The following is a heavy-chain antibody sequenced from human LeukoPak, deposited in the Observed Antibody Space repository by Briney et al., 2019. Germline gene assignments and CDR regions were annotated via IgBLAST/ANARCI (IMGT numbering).Heavy chain of an antibody. Sequence: ASVKVSCKASGYTFTSYGISWVRQAPGQGLEWMGWISAYNGNTNYAQKLQGRVTMTTDTSTSTAYMELRSLRSDDTAVYYCARVRRPHDFWSGYNYYYYMDVWGKGTTVTVSS. J-gene: IGHJ6*03. CDR2: ISAYNGNT. CDR3: ARVRRPHDFWSGYNYYYYMDV. D-gene: IGHD3-3*01. CDR1: GYTFTSYG. V-gene: IGHV1-18*01.